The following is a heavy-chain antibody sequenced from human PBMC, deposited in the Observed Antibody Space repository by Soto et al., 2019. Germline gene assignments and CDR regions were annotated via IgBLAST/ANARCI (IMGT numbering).Heavy chain of an antibody. CDR2: IYATGTT. Sequence: SETLSLTCTVYGASISGFYWSWIRKSAGKGLEWIGRIYATGTTDYNPSLKSRVMMSVDTSKKQFSLKLRSVTAADTAVYYCVRDGTKTLRDWFDPWGQGISVTVSS. CDR1: GASISGFY. D-gene: IGHD1-1*01. V-gene: IGHV4-4*07. CDR3: VRDGTKTLRDWFDP. J-gene: IGHJ5*02.